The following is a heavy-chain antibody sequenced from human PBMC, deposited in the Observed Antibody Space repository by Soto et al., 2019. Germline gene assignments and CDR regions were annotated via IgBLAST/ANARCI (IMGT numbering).Heavy chain of an antibody. V-gene: IGHV1-18*01. CDR3: ARDFPGSGSPLVTAVFDY. CDR1: GYTFTSYG. CDR2: ISAYNGNT. D-gene: IGHD6-13*01. J-gene: IGHJ4*02. Sequence: ASVKVSCKASGYTFTSYGISWVRQAPGQGLEWMGWISAYNGNTNYAQKLQGRVTMTTDTSTSTAYMELRSLRSDDTAVYYCARDFPGSGSPLVTAVFDYWGQGTLVTVSS.